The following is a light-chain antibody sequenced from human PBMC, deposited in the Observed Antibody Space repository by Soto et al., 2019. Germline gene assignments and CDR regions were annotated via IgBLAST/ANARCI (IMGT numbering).Light chain of an antibody. Sequence: QSVLTQPPSVSGAPGQRVTISCTGSSSNIGAGYDVHWYQQFPGTAPKLVIYANNNRPSGVPDRFSGSKSGTSASLAITGLQAEDEADYYCQSYDSSLRGSVVFGGGTKLTVL. CDR2: ANN. J-gene: IGLJ2*01. V-gene: IGLV1-40*01. CDR3: QSYDSSLRGSVV. CDR1: SSNIGAGYD.